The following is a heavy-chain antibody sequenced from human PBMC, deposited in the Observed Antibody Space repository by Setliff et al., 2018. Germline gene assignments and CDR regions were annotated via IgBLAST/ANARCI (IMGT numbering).Heavy chain of an antibody. CDR1: GFTFSNYW. CDR3: ARGGVGYNNGMDV. V-gene: IGHV3-74*01. J-gene: IGHJ6*02. D-gene: IGHD3-10*01. CDR2: IHSDGSTR. Sequence: EGSLRLSCAASGFTFSNYWIHWVRQVQGRGLVWVSRIHSDGSTRNYADSVKGRFTTSRENAKNTPYLQLSKLRAEGTAVYYCARGGVGYNNGMDVWGQGTMVTVSS.